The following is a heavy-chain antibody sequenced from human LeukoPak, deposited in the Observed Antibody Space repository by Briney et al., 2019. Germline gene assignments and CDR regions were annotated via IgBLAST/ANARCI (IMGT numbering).Heavy chain of an antibody. CDR3: ARYGYGYGKPIDY. Sequence: GGSLRLSCAASGFTVSSNYMSWVRQAPGKGLEWVSVIYSGGRTYYADSVKGRFTISRDNSKNTLYLQMNSLRAEDTAVYYCARYGYGYGKPIDYWGQGTLVTVSS. V-gene: IGHV3-53*01. D-gene: IGHD5-18*01. CDR1: GFTVSSNY. CDR2: IYSGGRT. J-gene: IGHJ4*02.